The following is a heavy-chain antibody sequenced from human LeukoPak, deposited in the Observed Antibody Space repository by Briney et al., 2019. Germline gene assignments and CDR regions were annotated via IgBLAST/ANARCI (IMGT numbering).Heavy chain of an antibody. CDR1: GFTVSSTH. CDR2: TYTGGNS. V-gene: IGHV3-53*01. CDR3: ARGGRGSAAVVAPRSFDI. Sequence: HPGGSLRLSCEASGFTVSSTHTVWVRQAPGKGLEWVSVTYTGGNSYYAGSVQGRFIISRDISKNTLYLQMNNLRAEDSALYYCARGGRGSAAVVAPRSFDIWGQGTMVTVSS. J-gene: IGHJ3*02. D-gene: IGHD3-22*01.